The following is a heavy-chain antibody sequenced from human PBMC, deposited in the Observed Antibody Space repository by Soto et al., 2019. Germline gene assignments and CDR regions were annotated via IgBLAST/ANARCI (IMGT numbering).Heavy chain of an antibody. CDR2: IYYSGST. Sequence: QVQLQESGPGLVKPSETLSLTCTVSGGSISSYYWSWIRQPPGKGLEWIGYIYYSGSTNYNPSLKSRVTISVDTSKNQFSLKLSSVTAADRAVYYCARLYSSGWYWYFDLWGRGTLVTVSS. CDR1: GGSISSYY. CDR3: ARLYSSGWYWYFDL. J-gene: IGHJ2*01. V-gene: IGHV4-59*01. D-gene: IGHD6-19*01.